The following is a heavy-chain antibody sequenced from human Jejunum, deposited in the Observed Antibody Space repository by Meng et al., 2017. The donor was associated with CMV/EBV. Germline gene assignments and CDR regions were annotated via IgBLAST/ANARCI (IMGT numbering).Heavy chain of an antibody. J-gene: IGHJ4*02. D-gene: IGHD5-18*01. Sequence: LTCPVAGDSVTTDGHFWSWIRQSPGKGLECIGSISYSATPQYNPSFESRVSILLDTSNSQFSLKLTSVTVADTAVYFCARGYSSFDYWGQGVLVTVSS. CDR3: ARGYSSFDY. CDR2: ISYSATP. V-gene: IGHV4-61*08. CDR1: GDSVTTDGHF.